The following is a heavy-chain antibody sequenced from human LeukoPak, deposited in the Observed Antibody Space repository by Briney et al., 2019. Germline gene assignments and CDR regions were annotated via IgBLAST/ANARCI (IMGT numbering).Heavy chain of an antibody. CDR1: GYTFTGYY. J-gene: IGHJ4*02. CDR2: INPNSGGT. V-gene: IGHV1-2*02. D-gene: IGHD5-12*01. Sequence: ASVKVSCKASGYTFTGYYMHWLRQAPGQGLDWMGWINPNSGGTNYAQKFQGRVTMTRDTSISTAYIELSRLRSDDTAVYYCASDRLRGYSGYDFDYWGQGTLVTVSS. CDR3: ASDRLRGYSGYDFDY.